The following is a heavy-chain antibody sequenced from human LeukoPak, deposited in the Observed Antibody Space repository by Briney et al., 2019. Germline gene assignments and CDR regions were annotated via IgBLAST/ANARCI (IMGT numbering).Heavy chain of an antibody. J-gene: IGHJ4*02. Sequence: GASVKVSCKASGGTFSSYAISWVRQAPGQGLEWLGWINAGSGDTKYSQRFQGRVTITTDTSASTAYMDLSSLRSEDTAVYSCARDVRPLGDNSGRPRPDFAHWGQGTLVTVSS. D-gene: IGHD6-19*01. V-gene: IGHV1-3*01. CDR1: GGTFSSYA. CDR2: INAGSGDT. CDR3: ARDVRPLGDNSGRPRPDFAH.